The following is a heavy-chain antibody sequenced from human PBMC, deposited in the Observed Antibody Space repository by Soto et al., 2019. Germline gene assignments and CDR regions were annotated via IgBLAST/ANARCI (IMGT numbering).Heavy chain of an antibody. CDR2: ISSSSSYI. D-gene: IGHD3-22*01. Sequence: GVSXRLSCAASGFTFSIYSMHWVRQALGKGLEWVSSISSSSSYIYYADSVKGRFTISRYNAKNSLYLQMNSLRAEDTAVYHCGRVYDSSRVFDYWGKGNLVTV. V-gene: IGHV3-21*01. CDR1: GFTFSIYS. J-gene: IGHJ4*02. CDR3: GRVYDSSRVFDY.